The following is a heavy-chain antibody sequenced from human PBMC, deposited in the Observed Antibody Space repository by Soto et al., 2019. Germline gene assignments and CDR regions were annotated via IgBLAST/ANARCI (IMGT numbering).Heavy chain of an antibody. V-gene: IGHV3-21*01. Sequence: AGGSLRLSCAASGFTFSSYSMNWVRQAPGRGLEWVSSISSSSSYIYYADSVKGRFTISRDNAKNSLYLQMNSLRAEDTAVYYCARDEYYDSSGYPDYWGQGTLVTVSS. D-gene: IGHD3-22*01. CDR3: ARDEYYDSSGYPDY. CDR2: ISSSSSYI. CDR1: GFTFSSYS. J-gene: IGHJ4*02.